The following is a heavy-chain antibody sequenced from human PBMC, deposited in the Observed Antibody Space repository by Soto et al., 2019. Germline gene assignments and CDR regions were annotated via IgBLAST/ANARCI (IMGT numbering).Heavy chain of an antibody. J-gene: IGHJ3*02. D-gene: IGHD3-22*01. CDR2: IYSSGST. V-gene: IGHV4-61*01. CDR3: ARGGRITMIVATPGAFDI. CDR1: GGSVSSSRYY. Sequence: LSLTCTVSGGSVSSSRYYWSWIRQSPGKGLEWTGYIYSSGSTHYSPSLMSRVTISLDTSKNQFSLKLSSVTAADTAVYYCARGGRITMIVATPGAFDIWGQGKLVTVSS.